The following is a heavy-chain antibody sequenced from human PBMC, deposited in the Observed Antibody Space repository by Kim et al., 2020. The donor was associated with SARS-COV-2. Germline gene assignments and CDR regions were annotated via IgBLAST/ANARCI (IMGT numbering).Heavy chain of an antibody. Sequence: SVKVSCKASGGTFSSYAISWVRQAPGQGLEWMGGIIPIFGTANYAQKFQGRVTITADESTSTAYMELSSLRSEDTAVYYCARGGTVVTPGLRWMDVWGQGTTVTVSS. D-gene: IGHD2-21*02. V-gene: IGHV1-69*13. CDR3: ARGGTVVTPGLRWMDV. CDR2: IIPIFGTA. CDR1: GGTFSSYA. J-gene: IGHJ6*02.